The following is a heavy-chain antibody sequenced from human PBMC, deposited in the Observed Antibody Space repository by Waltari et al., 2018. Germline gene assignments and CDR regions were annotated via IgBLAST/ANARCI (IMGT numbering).Heavy chain of an antibody. V-gene: IGHV3-30-3*01. J-gene: IGHJ4*02. D-gene: IGHD6-13*01. CDR3: ARGDGSSWYYFDY. CDR1: GFTFSRYA. Sequence: QVQLVESGGGVVQPGRSLRLSCAASGFTFSRYAMHWVRQAPGKGLEWVAVISYDGSNKYYADSVKGRFTISRDNSKNTLYLQMNSLRAEDTAVYYCARGDGSSWYYFDYWGQGTLVTVSS. CDR2: ISYDGSNK.